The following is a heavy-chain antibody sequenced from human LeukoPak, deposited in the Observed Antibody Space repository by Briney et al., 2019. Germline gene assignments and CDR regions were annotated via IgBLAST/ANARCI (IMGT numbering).Heavy chain of an antibody. Sequence: SETLSLTGTVSGVSVSRRTYYWRCIRQPAGQALEWSGRIYTSGSTNYNPSLKSRVTISVDTSKNQFSLKLSSVTAADTAVYYCARGGPWHYYYYYYMDVWGKGTTVTVSS. CDR2: IYTSGST. D-gene: IGHD3/OR15-3a*01. CDR1: GVSVSRRTYY. V-gene: IGHV4-61*02. J-gene: IGHJ6*03. CDR3: ARGGPWHYYYYYYMDV.